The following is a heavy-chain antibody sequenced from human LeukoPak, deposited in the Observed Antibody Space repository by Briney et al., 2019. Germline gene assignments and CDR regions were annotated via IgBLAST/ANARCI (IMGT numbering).Heavy chain of an antibody. Sequence: GSLRLSCAASGFSLSSYWMSWVRQAPGKGLEWVANIKQDGSVKQYVDSVKGRFIISRDDAKNSLYLQMNSLRAEDTAMYYCARDATAHWEYWGQGTLVTVSA. D-gene: IGHD1-26*01. J-gene: IGHJ4*02. CDR1: GFSLSSYW. V-gene: IGHV3-7*01. CDR3: ARDATAHWEY. CDR2: IKQDGSVK.